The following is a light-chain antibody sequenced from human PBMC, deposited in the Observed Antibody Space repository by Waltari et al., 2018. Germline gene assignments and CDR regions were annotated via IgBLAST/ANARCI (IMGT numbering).Light chain of an antibody. J-gene: IGKJ2*01. V-gene: IGKV2-40*01. Sequence: DIVMTQTPLSLPVTPGEPASISGASGQSLLNSGDGFTYLDWCLQKHWQSPQLLVYSLSYRASGVPDRFSGTGSGSSFSLKISRVEAEDVGIYYCMQRLEFPYTFGQGTRL. CDR3: MQRLEFPYT. CDR1: QSLLNSGDGFTY. CDR2: SLS.